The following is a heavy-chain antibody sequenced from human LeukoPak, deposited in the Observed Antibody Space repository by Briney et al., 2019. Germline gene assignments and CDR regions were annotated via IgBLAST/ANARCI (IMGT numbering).Heavy chain of an antibody. Sequence: ASVKVSCKAYVYTFTGYYMQCVRQGPGQGLEWMGWINPNSGGTNYAQKFQGRVTMTRDTSISTAYMELSRLRSDDTAVYYCARGRDIVATQWGQGTLVTVSS. D-gene: IGHD5-12*01. J-gene: IGHJ4*02. CDR1: VYTFTGYY. CDR3: ARGRDIVATQ. V-gene: IGHV1-2*02. CDR2: INPNSGGT.